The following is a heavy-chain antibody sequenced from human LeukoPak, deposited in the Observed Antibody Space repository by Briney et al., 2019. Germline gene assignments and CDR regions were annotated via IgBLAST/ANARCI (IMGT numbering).Heavy chain of an antibody. CDR2: LSDSGVYT. Sequence: GGFLRLSCAASGFTFSNYAMTWVRQAPGKGLEWVSILSDSGVYTYYADSVKGRFTISRDNAKNSLYLQMNSLRAEDTAVYYCARDPYDYYDSSGHDYWGQGTLVTVSS. V-gene: IGHV3-23*01. CDR1: GFTFSNYA. D-gene: IGHD3-22*01. CDR3: ARDPYDYYDSSGHDY. J-gene: IGHJ4*02.